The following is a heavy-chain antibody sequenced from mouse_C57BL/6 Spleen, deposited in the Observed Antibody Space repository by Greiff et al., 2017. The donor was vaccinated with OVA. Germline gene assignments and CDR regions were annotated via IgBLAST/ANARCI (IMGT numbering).Heavy chain of an antibody. CDR2: ISNGGGST. J-gene: IGHJ4*01. D-gene: IGHD1-1*01. CDR1: GFTFSDYY. Sequence: EVQRVESGGGLVQPGGSLKLSCAASGFTFSDYYMYWVRQTPEKRLEWVAYISNGGGSTYYPDTVKGRFTISRDNAKNTLYLQMSRLKSEDTAMYYCARPRYGSSYNYAMDYWGQGTSVTVSS. CDR3: ARPRYGSSYNYAMDY. V-gene: IGHV5-12*01.